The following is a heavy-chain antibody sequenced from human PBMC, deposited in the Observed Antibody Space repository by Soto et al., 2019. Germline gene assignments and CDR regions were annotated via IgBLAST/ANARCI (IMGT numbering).Heavy chain of an antibody. CDR1: GGSISSYY. J-gene: IGHJ5*02. V-gene: IGHV4-59*01. D-gene: IGHD2-21*01. Sequence: PSETLSLTCTVSGGSISSYYWSWIRQPPGKGLEWIGYIYYSGSTNYNPSLKSRVTISVDTSKNQFSLKLSSVTAADTAVYYCARGHDYSGWFDPWGQGTLGTVSS. CDR3: ARGHDYSGWFDP. CDR2: IYYSGST.